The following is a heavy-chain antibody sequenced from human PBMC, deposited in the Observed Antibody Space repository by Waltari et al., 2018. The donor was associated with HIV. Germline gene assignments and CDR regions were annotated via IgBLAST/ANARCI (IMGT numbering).Heavy chain of an antibody. CDR1: GASLSSYS. D-gene: IGHD5-12*01. Sequence: QVRLQQWGAGQLKPSETLSLTCAVYGASLSSYSWSWLRQSPGKGLEWIGEINPGGSTNYNPSLKSPVTISQDTSKNQFSLKVTSVSAADTAVYYCARFCRGKRWICEAFDVWGQGTTVIVSS. V-gene: IGHV4-34*01. CDR2: INPGGST. CDR3: ARFCRGKRWICEAFDV. J-gene: IGHJ3*01.